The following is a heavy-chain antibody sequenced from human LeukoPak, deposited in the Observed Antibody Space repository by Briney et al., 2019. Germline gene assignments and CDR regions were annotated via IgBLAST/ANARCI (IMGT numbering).Heavy chain of an antibody. CDR3: ARETCSGGYCYLLDY. CDR2: IYYSGST. CDR1: GGSIISYY. J-gene: IGHJ4*02. D-gene: IGHD2-15*01. V-gene: IGHV4-59*01. Sequence: SETLSLTCTVSGGSIISYYWNWIRQPPGKGLEWIGYIYYSGSTNHNPSLKSRVTISVDTYKNQFSLKLSSVTAADTAMYYCARETCSGGYCYLLDYWGQGTLVTVSS.